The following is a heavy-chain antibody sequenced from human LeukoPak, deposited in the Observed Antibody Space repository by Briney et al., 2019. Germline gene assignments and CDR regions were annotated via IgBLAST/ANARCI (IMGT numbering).Heavy chain of an antibody. Sequence: PSETLSLTCTVSGGSISSYYWSWIRQPPGKGLEWIGYIYYCWSTNYNPSLKSRVTISVDTSKHQFSLKLSSVTAADTAVYYCARDSGGSSWAFPYYYYYYMDVWGKGTTVTISS. D-gene: IGHD6-13*01. J-gene: IGHJ6*03. CDR1: GGSISSYY. CDR2: IYYCWST. V-gene: IGHV4-59*01. CDR3: ARDSGGSSWAFPYYYYYYMDV.